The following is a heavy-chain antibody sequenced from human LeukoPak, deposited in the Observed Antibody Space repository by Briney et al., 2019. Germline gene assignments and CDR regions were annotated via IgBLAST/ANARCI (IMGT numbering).Heavy chain of an antibody. CDR2: IKQDGSEK. J-gene: IGHJ3*02. D-gene: IGHD3-10*01. CDR3: VRDRSGSYYLDAFDI. V-gene: IGHV3-7*01. Sequence: GGSLRLSCAASGLTFSDYYMSWIRQAPGKGLEWVANIKQDGSEKYSVDSVKGRFTLSRDNAKNSLYLQMNSLRAEDTAVYYCVRDRSGSYYLDAFDIRGQGTMVTVSS. CDR1: GLTFSDYY.